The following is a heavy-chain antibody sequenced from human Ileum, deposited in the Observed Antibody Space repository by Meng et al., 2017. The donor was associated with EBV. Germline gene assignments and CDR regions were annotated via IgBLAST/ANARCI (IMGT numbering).Heavy chain of an antibody. CDR3: ARVGQWLPIDY. CDR1: GGSISSSNW. D-gene: IGHD6-19*01. V-gene: IGHV4-4*02. CDR2: IYHSGST. Sequence: QVQLQESGPEMVRPSGNLSLTCAVSGGSISSSNWWSWVRQHPGKWLEWIGEIYHSGSTNYNPYLKSRVTMSVDKSKNQFSLNLSSVTAADTAVYYCARVGQWLPIDYWGQGTLVTVSS. J-gene: IGHJ4*02.